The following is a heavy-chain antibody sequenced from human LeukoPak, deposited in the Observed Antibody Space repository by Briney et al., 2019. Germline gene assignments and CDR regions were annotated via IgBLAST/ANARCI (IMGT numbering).Heavy chain of an antibody. D-gene: IGHD5-18*01. V-gene: IGHV3-66*01. J-gene: IGHJ4*02. Sequence: GGSLRLSCADSGFTVSYNYISWVRQAPGKGLEWVSIIYSSGNTYYADSVKGRFTISRDNFKSMLYLQMNSLRAEDTAVYYCARGTASGHQDHWGQGTLVTVSS. CDR3: ARGTASGHQDH. CDR1: GFTVSYNY. CDR2: IYSSGNT.